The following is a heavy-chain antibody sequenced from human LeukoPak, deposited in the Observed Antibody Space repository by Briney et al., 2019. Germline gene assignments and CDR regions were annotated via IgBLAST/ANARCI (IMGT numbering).Heavy chain of an antibody. CDR3: ARNYAGSPDY. CDR1: GFTFSTYW. Sequence: GGSLRLSCTASGFTFSTYWINWVRQSPGKGLVWVALINGDGSTTTHADSVKGRFTISRDNAKNTAYLQMNSLRDEDTAVYFCARNYAGSPDYWGQGTLVTVSA. V-gene: IGHV3-74*03. CDR2: INGDGSTT. D-gene: IGHD3-10*01. J-gene: IGHJ4*02.